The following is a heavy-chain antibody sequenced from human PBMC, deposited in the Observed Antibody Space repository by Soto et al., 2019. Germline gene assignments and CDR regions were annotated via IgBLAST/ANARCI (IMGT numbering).Heavy chain of an antibody. D-gene: IGHD6-19*01. CDR1: CGSFSGYY. Sequence: QVQLQQWGAGLLKPSETLSLTCAVYCGSFSGYYWSWIRQPPGKGLEWIGEINHSGSTNYNPSLKSRVTISVDTSKNQFSLKLSSVTAADTAVYYCARDQPHSSCCLHAFDIWGQWTMVTVSS. CDR2: INHSGST. CDR3: ARDQPHSSCCLHAFDI. J-gene: IGHJ3*02. V-gene: IGHV4-34*01.